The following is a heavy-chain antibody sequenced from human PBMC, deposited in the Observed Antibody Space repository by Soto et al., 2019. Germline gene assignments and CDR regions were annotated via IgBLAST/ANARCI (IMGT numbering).Heavy chain of an antibody. D-gene: IGHD1-1*01. CDR3: ASYGVWGTWFNWFDP. Sequence: SETLSLTCTVSGGSISSSSYYWGWIRQPPGKGLEWIGSIYYSGSTYYNPSLKSRVTISVDTSKNQFSLKLSSVTAADTAVYYCASYGVWGTWFNWFDPWGQGTLVTVSS. V-gene: IGHV4-39*01. CDR2: IYYSGST. J-gene: IGHJ5*02. CDR1: GGSISSSSYY.